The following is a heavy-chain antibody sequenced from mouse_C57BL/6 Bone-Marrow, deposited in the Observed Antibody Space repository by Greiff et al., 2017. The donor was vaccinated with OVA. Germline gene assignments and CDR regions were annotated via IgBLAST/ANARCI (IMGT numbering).Heavy chain of an antibody. CDR3: AREDSSYWYVGV. J-gene: IGHJ1*03. D-gene: IGHD1-1*01. CDR1: GYAFSSYW. CDR2: IYPGDGDT. V-gene: IGHV1-80*01. Sequence: VQLKESGAELVKPGASVKISCKASGYAFSSYWMNWVKQRPGTGLEWIGQIYPGDGDTNYNGKFKGKATLTADKSSSTAYMQLSSLTSEDSAVYFCAREDSSYWYVGVWGTGTTVTVSS.